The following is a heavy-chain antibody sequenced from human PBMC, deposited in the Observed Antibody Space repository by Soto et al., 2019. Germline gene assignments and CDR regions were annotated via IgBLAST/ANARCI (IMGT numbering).Heavy chain of an antibody. CDR2: IYYSGRT. CDR3: ACIFSGGYGHGFYYYGMDV. Sequence: SETLSLTCAVSGASITSGDYSWSWIRQPPGKGLEWIGYIYYSGRTTYNPSLKSRVTISVDTSKNQFSLKLSSVTAADTAVYYCACIFSGGYGHGFYYYGMDVWGQGTTVTVSS. CDR1: GASITSGDYS. D-gene: IGHD5-18*01. J-gene: IGHJ6*02. V-gene: IGHV4-30-2*03.